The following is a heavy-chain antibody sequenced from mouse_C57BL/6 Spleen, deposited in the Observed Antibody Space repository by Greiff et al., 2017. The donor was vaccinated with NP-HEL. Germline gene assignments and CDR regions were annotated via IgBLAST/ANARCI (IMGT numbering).Heavy chain of an antibody. CDR1: GYTFTDYY. CDR3: ARRGVYYYGDY. J-gene: IGHJ2*01. D-gene: IGHD1-1*01. Sequence: VQLQQSGPELVKPGASVKISCKASGYTFTDYYMNWVKQSHGKSLEWIGDINPNNGGTSYNQKFKGKATLTVDKSSSTAYMELRSLTSEDSAVYYCARRGVYYYGDYWGQGTTLTVSS. V-gene: IGHV1-26*01. CDR2: INPNNGGT.